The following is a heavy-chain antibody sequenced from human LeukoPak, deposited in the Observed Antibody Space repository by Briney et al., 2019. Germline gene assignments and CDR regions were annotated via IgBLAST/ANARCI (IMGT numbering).Heavy chain of an antibody. Sequence: GGSLRLSCAASGFSFNTYGMHWVRQAPGKGLEWVAVIWFDGSNIYYADSVKGRFTISRDNSKNTMDLQMISLRAEDTAVYYCARDRSFNWGSGAYYFDAWGQGTLVTVSS. CDR2: IWFDGSNI. V-gene: IGHV3-33*01. CDR1: GFSFNTYG. D-gene: IGHD7-27*01. J-gene: IGHJ4*02. CDR3: ARDRSFNWGSGAYYFDA.